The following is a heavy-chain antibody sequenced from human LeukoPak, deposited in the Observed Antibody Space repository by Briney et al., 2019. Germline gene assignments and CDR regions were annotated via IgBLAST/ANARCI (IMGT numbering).Heavy chain of an antibody. CDR1: GIHFRSLK. CDR3: AREYGSRRGLWAFDI. CDR2: ISSSSRYI. V-gene: IGHV3-21*01. J-gene: IGHJ3*02. Sequence: GAPGLFFASSGIHFRSLKMKRVRPGPRKGLEWVPTISSSSRYIYYADSVKGRFTISRDNAKNSLYLQMNSLRAEDTAVYYCAREYGSRRGLWAFDIWGHGTMVTVSS. D-gene: IGHD3-10*01.